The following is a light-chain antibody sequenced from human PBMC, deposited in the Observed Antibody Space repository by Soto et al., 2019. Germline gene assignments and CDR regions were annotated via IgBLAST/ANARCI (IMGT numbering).Light chain of an antibody. CDR3: NSYRSSNNLEGV. V-gene: IGLV2-14*02. CDR1: SSDVGSYNL. J-gene: IGLJ7*01. Sequence: QSALTQPASVSGSPGQSITISCTGTSSDVGSYNLVSWYQQHPGKAPKLMIYDVSKRPSGVSSRFSGSKSGNTASLTISGLQAEDEATYYCNSYRSSNNLEGVFGGGTQLTVL. CDR2: DVS.